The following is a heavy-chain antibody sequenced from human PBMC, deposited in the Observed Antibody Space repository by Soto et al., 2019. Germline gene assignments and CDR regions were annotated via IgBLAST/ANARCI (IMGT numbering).Heavy chain of an antibody. Sequence: QVQLVQSGAEVKKPGASVKVSCKASGYTFTSYAMHWVRQAPGQRLEWMGWINAGNGNTKYSQKLQGRVTITRDTSASTAYMELSSLRSEDSAVYYGARDIAARPSRSFDLWGRGTLVTVSS. CDR1: GYTFTSYA. CDR2: INAGNGNT. D-gene: IGHD6-6*01. V-gene: IGHV1-3*01. CDR3: ARDIAARPSRSFDL. J-gene: IGHJ2*01.